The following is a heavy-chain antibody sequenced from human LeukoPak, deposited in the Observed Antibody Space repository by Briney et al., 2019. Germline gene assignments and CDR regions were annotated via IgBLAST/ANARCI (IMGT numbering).Heavy chain of an antibody. V-gene: IGHV4-34*01. CDR1: GGSFSGYY. CDR3: ASRLIQAAGTGEVKEDL. Sequence: PSETLSLTCAVYGGSFSGYYWSWIRQPPGKGLEWIGEINHSGSTNYNPSLKSRVTISVDTSKNQFALKLSSVTVATPALYYAASRLIQAAGTGEVKEDLWGQGTLVTVSS. CDR2: INHSGST. J-gene: IGHJ4*02. D-gene: IGHD6-13*01.